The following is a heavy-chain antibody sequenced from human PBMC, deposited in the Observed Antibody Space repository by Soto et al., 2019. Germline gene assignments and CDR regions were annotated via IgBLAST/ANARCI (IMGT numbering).Heavy chain of an antibody. CDR3: ARESSSPNYYFYGMDV. D-gene: IGHD2-2*01. J-gene: IGHJ6*02. CDR2: IIPILATP. Sequence: QVQLVQSGAEVKKPGSSVKVSCKASGGTFSSYAVSWGGRPPGQGLEWMGVIIPILATPKYAQKFQGRVTITADESTTTAYMELSSLRPDDTAVYYCARESSSPNYYFYGMDVWGHGTTVIVSS. V-gene: IGHV1-69*01. CDR1: GGTFSSYA.